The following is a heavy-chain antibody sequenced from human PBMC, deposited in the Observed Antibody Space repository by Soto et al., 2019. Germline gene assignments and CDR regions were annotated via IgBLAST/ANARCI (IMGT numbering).Heavy chain of an antibody. V-gene: IGHV3-73*02. CDR1: GFTFSGSA. J-gene: IGHJ6*02. CDR2: IRSKANSYAT. D-gene: IGHD5-18*01. Sequence: EVQLVESGGGLVQPGGSLKLSCAASGFTFSGSAMHWVRQASGKGLEWVGRIRSKANSYATAYAASVKGRFTISRDDAKTPASLPMNSLKTEDTPVYYCTSDTARVYYGMDVWGQGTTVTVSS. CDR3: TSDTARVYYGMDV.